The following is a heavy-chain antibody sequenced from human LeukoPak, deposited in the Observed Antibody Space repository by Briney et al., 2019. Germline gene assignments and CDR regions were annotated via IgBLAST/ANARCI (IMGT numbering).Heavy chain of an antibody. CDR3: ARDVYCSSTSCYKDYYYYYMDV. Sequence: PGGSLRLSCAASGFTFSSNYMSWVRQAPGKGLEWVSVIYSGGSTYYADSVKGRFTISRDNSQNTLYLLMNSLRAEDTAVYYCARDVYCSSTSCYKDYYYYYMDVWGKGTTVTAS. V-gene: IGHV3-53*01. J-gene: IGHJ6*03. CDR2: IYSGGST. D-gene: IGHD2-2*02. CDR1: GFTFSSNY.